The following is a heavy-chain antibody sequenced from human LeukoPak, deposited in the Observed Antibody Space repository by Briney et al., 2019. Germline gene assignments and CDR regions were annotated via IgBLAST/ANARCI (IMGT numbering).Heavy chain of an antibody. J-gene: IGHJ4*02. CDR1: GFTFSSYA. V-gene: IGHV3-48*02. CDR3: APYGDYFDY. CDR2: ISSRGTTI. D-gene: IGHD4-17*01. Sequence: GGSLRLSCAASGFTFSSYAMSWVRQAPGKGLEWVSYISSRGTTIYYADSVKGRFTISRDNAKNSLYLEMNSLRDEDTAVYYCAPYGDYFDYWGQGTLVTVSS.